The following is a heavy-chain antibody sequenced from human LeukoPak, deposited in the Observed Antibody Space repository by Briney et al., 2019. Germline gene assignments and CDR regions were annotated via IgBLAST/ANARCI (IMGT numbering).Heavy chain of an antibody. J-gene: IGHJ5*02. CDR1: GGSISSGGYY. Sequence: SETLSLTCTVSGGSISSGGYYWSWIRQHPGKGLEWIGYIYYSGSTYYNPSLKSRVTISVDTSKNQFSLKLSSVTAADTAVNYCARDGTHLKLDPWGQGTLVTVSS. CDR2: IYYSGST. V-gene: IGHV4-31*03. CDR3: ARDGTHLKLDP.